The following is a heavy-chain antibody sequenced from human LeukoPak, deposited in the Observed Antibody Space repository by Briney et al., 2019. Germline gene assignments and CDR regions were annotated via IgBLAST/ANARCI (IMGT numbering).Heavy chain of an antibody. Sequence: SETLSLTCTVSGGSISSSGYYWGWIRQPPGKGLEWIGSIYYSGSTYYNPSLKSRVTISVDTSKNQFSLKLSSVTAADTAVYYCARINDLGYLNFDYWGQGTLVTVSS. D-gene: IGHD3/OR15-3a*01. J-gene: IGHJ4*02. CDR1: GGSISSSGYY. CDR3: ARINDLGYLNFDY. CDR2: IYYSGST. V-gene: IGHV4-39*07.